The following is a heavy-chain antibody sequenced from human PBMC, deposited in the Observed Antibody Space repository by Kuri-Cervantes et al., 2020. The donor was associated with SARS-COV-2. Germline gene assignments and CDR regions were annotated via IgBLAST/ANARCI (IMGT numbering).Heavy chain of an antibody. Sequence: GSLRLSCAVYGGSFSSYYWSWIRQPPGKGLEWIGEINHSGSTTYNPSLKSRVTISVDTSKNQFSLKLSSVTAADTAVYYCARHGRNYYDSSRYFDYWGQGTLVTVSS. D-gene: IGHD3-22*01. CDR3: ARHGRNYYDSSRYFDY. J-gene: IGHJ4*02. CDR1: GGSFSSYY. V-gene: IGHV4-34*01. CDR2: INHSGST.